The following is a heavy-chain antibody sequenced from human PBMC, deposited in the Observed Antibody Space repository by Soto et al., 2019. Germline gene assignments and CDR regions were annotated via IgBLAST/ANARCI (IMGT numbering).Heavy chain of an antibody. CDR1: GFTFSSYG. D-gene: IGHD3-16*02. Sequence: GGSLRLSCAASGFTFSSYGMHWVRQAPGKGLEWVAVISYDGSNKYYADSVKGRFTISRDNSKNTLYLQMNSLRAEDTAVYYCAKDKLSDYVWGSYRYTEGYYYYGMDVWGQGTTVTVSS. CDR3: AKDKLSDYVWGSYRYTEGYYYYGMDV. V-gene: IGHV3-30*18. J-gene: IGHJ6*02. CDR2: ISYDGSNK.